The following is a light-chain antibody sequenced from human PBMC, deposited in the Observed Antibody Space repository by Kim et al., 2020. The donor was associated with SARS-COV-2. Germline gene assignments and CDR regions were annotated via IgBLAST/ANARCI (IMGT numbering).Light chain of an antibody. CDR1: KWGDKY. Sequence: VAPGQTASITCSGDKWGDKYACWYQQKPGQAPGLVIYQDSKRPSGIPERFSGSNSGNTATLTISGTQTMDEADYYCQAWDSSTDVVFGGGTQLTVL. CDR2: QDS. J-gene: IGLJ2*01. V-gene: IGLV3-1*01. CDR3: QAWDSSTDVV.